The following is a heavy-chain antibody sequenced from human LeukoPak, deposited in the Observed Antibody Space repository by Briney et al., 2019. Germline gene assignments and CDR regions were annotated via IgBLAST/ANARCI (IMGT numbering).Heavy chain of an antibody. CDR2: TNPGGSEK. CDR3: ARSGSYYPLDS. D-gene: IGHD1-26*01. J-gene: IGHJ4*02. Sequence: PGGSLRLSCGASGFTFSSFWMSWVRQAPGKGLEWVVNTNPGGSEKYYVDSMKGRLTISRDNAKSSLYLQMNSLRAEDTAVYYCARSGSYYPLDSWGQGILVTVSS. V-gene: IGHV3-7*03. CDR1: GFTFSSFW.